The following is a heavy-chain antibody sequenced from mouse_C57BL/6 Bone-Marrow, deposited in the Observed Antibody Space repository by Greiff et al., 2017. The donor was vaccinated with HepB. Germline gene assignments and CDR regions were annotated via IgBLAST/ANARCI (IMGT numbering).Heavy chain of an antibody. D-gene: IGHD1-1*01. CDR1: GYTFTSYW. V-gene: IGHV1-55*01. J-gene: IGHJ3*01. CDR3: ARFYGSSWFAY. Sequence: QVHVKQPGAELVKPGASVKMSCKASGYTFTSYWITWVKQRPGQGLEWIGDIYPGSGSTNYNEKFKSKATLTVDTSSSTAYMQLSSLTSEDSAVYYCARFYGSSWFAYWGQGTLVTVSA. CDR2: IYPGSGST.